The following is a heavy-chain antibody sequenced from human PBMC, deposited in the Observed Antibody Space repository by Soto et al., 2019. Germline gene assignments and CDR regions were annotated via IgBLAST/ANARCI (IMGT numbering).Heavy chain of an antibody. CDR2: IIPIFGTA. V-gene: IGHV1-69*12. Sequence: QVQLVQSGAEVKKPGSSVKVSCKASGGTFSSYAISWVRQAPGQGLEWMGGIIPIFGTANYAQKFQGTVTITADESTRTAYMERSSLRSEDTAVYYCAGPMTTVTTSVCGTDYWGQGTLVTVSS. CDR1: GGTFSSYA. J-gene: IGHJ4*02. CDR3: AGPMTTVTTSVCGTDY. D-gene: IGHD4-17*01.